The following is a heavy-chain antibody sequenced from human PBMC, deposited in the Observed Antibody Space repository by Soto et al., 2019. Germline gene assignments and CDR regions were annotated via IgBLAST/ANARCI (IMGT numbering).Heavy chain of an antibody. J-gene: IGHJ4*02. CDR2: IYYSGST. Sequence: SETLSLTCTVSGGSISSGDYYWSWIRQPPGKGLEWIGYIYYSGSTYYNPSLKSRVTISVDTSKNQFSLKLSSVTAADTAVYYCARFGRMSGFGYWGQGTLVTVSS. CDR3: ARFGRMSGFGY. D-gene: IGHD3-10*01. V-gene: IGHV4-30-4*01. CDR1: GGSISSGDYY.